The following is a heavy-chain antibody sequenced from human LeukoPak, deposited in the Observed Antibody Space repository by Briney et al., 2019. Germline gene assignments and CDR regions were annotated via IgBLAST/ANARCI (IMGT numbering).Heavy chain of an antibody. J-gene: IGHJ5*02. CDR3: AGGGSSWYSGFDP. Sequence: SQTLSLTCASSGDSVSSNNAAWNWIRQSPSRGLEWLGRTYYRSKWYNDYAISVRSRITINPDTSKNQFSLQLNSVTPEDTAVYYCAGGGSSWYSGFDPWGQGTLVTVSS. D-gene: IGHD6-13*01. V-gene: IGHV6-1*01. CDR2: TYYRSKWYN. CDR1: GDSVSSNNAA.